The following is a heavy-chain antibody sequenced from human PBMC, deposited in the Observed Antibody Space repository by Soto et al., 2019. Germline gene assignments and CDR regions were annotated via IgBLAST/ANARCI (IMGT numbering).Heavy chain of an antibody. J-gene: IGHJ4*02. CDR1: GYTLTGLS. CDR3: ATEEEYSSGWSRRVFDY. CDR2: FDPEDGET. D-gene: IGHD6-19*01. V-gene: IGHV1-24*01. Sequence: ASVKVSCKVSGYTLTGLSMHWVLQAPGEGLEWMGGFDPEDGETIYAQKFQGRVTMTEDTSTDTAYMELSSLRSEDTAVYYCATEEEYSSGWSRRVFDYWGQGPLVTVSS.